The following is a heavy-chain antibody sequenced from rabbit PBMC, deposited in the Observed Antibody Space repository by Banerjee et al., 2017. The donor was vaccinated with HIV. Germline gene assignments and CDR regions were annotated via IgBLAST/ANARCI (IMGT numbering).Heavy chain of an antibody. J-gene: IGHJ3*01. Sequence: QEQLVESGGGLVTLGGSLKLSCKASGFDFSSYWMCWVRQAPGKGLEWIACIYAGSSGSTYYASWAKGRFTISSHNAQNTLYLQLNSLTAADTATYFCARGDNGDLWGQGTLVTVS. CDR3: ARGDNGDL. D-gene: IGHD3-1*01. CDR2: IYAGSSGST. V-gene: IGHV1S45*01. CDR1: GFDFSSYW.